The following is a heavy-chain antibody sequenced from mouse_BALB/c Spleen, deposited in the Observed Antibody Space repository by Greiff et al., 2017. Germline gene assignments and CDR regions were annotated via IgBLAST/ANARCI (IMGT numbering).Heavy chain of an antibody. CDR2: IWGDGST. Sequence: VQLQQSGPGLVAPSQSLSITCTVSGFSLTGYGVNWVRQPPGKGLEWLGMIWGDGSTDYNSALKSRLSISKDNSKSQVFLKMNSLQTDDTARYYCARGAGLRLDFDYWGQGTTLTVSS. D-gene: IGHD2-4*01. CDR1: GFSLTGYG. V-gene: IGHV2-6-7*01. CDR3: ARGAGLRLDFDY. J-gene: IGHJ2*01.